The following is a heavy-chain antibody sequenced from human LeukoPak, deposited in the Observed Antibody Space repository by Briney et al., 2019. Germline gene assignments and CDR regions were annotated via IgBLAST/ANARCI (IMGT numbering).Heavy chain of an antibody. CDR3: ARVIAGTSSRYYFDY. D-gene: IGHD6-13*01. J-gene: IGHJ4*02. CDR1: GGSFSGYY. Sequence: LETLSLTCAVYGGSFSGYYWSWIHQPPGKGLEWIGEINHSGSTNYNPSLKSRVTISVDTSKNQFSLKLSSVTAADTAVYYCARVIAGTSSRYYFDYWGQGTLVTVSS. V-gene: IGHV4-34*01. CDR2: INHSGST.